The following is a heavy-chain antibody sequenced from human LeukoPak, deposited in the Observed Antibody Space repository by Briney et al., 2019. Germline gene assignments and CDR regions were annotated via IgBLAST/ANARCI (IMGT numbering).Heavy chain of an antibody. D-gene: IGHD1-26*01. CDR3: ASSGSYRFDY. V-gene: IGHV3-23*01. CDR2: ITGSGDST. Sequence: GGALRLSCAASGFTFSTYAMSWVRQAPGKGLEWGSGITGSGDSTSYADSVQGRFTISRDNAKKSLYLQMNSLRDEDTAVYYCASSGSYRFDYWGQGTLVTVSS. CDR1: GFTFSTYA. J-gene: IGHJ4*02.